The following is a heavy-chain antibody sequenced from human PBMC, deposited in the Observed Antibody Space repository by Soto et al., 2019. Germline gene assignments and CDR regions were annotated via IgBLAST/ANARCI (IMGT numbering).Heavy chain of an antibody. J-gene: IGHJ6*02. CDR2: IDPDDGST. V-gene: IGHV1-46*01. D-gene: IGHD7-27*01. Sequence: QVQLVQSGAEVKKPGASVKVSCKASGYTFTSYFMHWVRQAPGQGLEWMGLIDPDDGSTTYAQRFQRRVTMTRYTSTNTVYMDWSSLRSEDTALYCCARGFWGPTYYYGMDVWGRGTTVIVSS. CDR1: GYTFTSYF. CDR3: ARGFWGPTYYYGMDV.